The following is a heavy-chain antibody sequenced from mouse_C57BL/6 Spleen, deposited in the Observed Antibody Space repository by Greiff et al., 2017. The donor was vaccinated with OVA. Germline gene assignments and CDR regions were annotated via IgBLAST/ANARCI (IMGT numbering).Heavy chain of an antibody. CDR3: THYGSGY. Sequence: VQLQQSGAELVRPGASVTLSCKASGYTFTDYEMHWVKQTPVHGLEWIGAIDPETGGTAYNQKFKGKAILTADKSSSSAYMKRRSLTYEDSAVYYCTHYGSGYWGQGTTLTVSS. J-gene: IGHJ2*01. CDR2: IDPETGGT. D-gene: IGHD1-1*01. CDR1: GYTFTDYE. V-gene: IGHV1-15*01.